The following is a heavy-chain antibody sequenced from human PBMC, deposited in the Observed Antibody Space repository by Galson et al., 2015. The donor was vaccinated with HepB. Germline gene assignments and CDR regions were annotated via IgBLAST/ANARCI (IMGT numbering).Heavy chain of an antibody. J-gene: IGHJ4*02. D-gene: IGHD4-17*01. CDR2: ISSSTIYT. CDR3: ARVADSDYGDHAHFDS. V-gene: IGHV3-11*06. Sequence: SLRLSCAASGFTFSDYYMSWIRQAPGKGLEWLSYISSSTIYTNYADSVKGRFTISRDNVNNSMYMQMNSLRAEDTAVYYCARVADSDYGDHAHFDSWGLGTLVTVSS. CDR1: GFTFSDYY.